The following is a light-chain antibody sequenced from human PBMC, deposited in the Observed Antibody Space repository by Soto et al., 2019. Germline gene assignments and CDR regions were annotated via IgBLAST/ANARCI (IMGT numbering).Light chain of an antibody. V-gene: IGKV1-9*01. CDR2: DAS. J-gene: IGKJ4*01. Sequence: IRMTQSPSSLSASVGDRVTITCRASQCISSYLSCYQQKPVKAPKLLIYDASTLQIGVPSRFSGSGSGTDITLTISSIQPEDFATYYCQQLSTYQLTFGGGTKVDI. CDR3: QQLSTYQLT. CDR1: QCISSY.